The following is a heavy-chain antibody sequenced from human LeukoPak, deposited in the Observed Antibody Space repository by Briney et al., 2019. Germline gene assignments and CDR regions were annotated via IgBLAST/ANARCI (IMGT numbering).Heavy chain of an antibody. Sequence: PSETLSLTCAVYGGSFSGYYWSWIRQPPGKGLEWIGEINHSGSTIHNPSLKSRVTISLDTSKNQFSLKVKSVTVADTAVYYCARGDYGSGAYFDSWGQGTLVTVSS. CDR1: GGSFSGYY. D-gene: IGHD3-10*01. J-gene: IGHJ4*02. CDR2: INHSGST. CDR3: ARGDYGSGAYFDS. V-gene: IGHV4-34*01.